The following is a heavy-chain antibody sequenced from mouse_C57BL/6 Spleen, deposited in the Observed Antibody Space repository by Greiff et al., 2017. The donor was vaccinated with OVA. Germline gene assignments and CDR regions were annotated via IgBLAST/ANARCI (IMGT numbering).Heavy chain of an antibody. Sequence: EVKLQESGPGLVKPSQSLSLTCSVTGYSITSGYYWNWIRQFPGNKLEWMGYISYDGSNNYNPSLKNRISITRDTSKNQFFLKLNSVTTEDTATDYCARDAWHFDVWGTGTTVTVSS. CDR1: GYSITSGYY. CDR3: ARDAWHFDV. CDR2: ISYDGSN. V-gene: IGHV3-6*01. J-gene: IGHJ1*03.